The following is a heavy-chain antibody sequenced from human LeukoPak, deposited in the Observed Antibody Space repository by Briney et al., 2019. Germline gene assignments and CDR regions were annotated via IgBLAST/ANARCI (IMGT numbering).Heavy chain of an antibody. CDR1: GFTFSSYW. Sequence: GGSLRLSCAASGFTFSSYWMHWVRQAPGKGPEWVAVIGYDGSNRYYADSVKGRFTISRDNSKNTLYLQMNSLRAEDTAVYHCARDLDSYFDYWGQGTLVTVSS. CDR3: ARDLDSYFDY. J-gene: IGHJ4*02. V-gene: IGHV3-33*08. CDR2: IGYDGSNR.